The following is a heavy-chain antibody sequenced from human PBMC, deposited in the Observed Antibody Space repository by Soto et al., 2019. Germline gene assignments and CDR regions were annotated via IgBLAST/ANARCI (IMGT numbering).Heavy chain of an antibody. D-gene: IGHD1-1*01. CDR1: EFTFRSYA. V-gene: IGHV3-33*08. Sequence: PGGSLRLSCAASEFTFRSYAMHWVRQAPGKGLEWVAVIWSDGNNRYYADSVKGRFTISRDNSKNTLYLQMNSLRAEDTAVYYCVRGDNWNDEASDYWGQGTLVTVSS. CDR2: IWSDGNNR. J-gene: IGHJ4*02. CDR3: VRGDNWNDEASDY.